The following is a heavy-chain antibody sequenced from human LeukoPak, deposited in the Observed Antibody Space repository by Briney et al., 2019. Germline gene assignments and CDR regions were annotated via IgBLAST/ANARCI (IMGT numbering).Heavy chain of an antibody. Sequence: GASVKVSCKASGYTFTGYYMHWVRQAPGQGLEWMERINPNSGGTNYAQKFQGRVTMTRDTSISTAYMELSRLRSDDTAVYYCARIGVLAARGNWFDPWGQGTLVTVSS. V-gene: IGHV1-2*06. D-gene: IGHD6-6*01. CDR1: GYTFTGYY. J-gene: IGHJ5*02. CDR2: INPNSGGT. CDR3: ARIGVLAARGNWFDP.